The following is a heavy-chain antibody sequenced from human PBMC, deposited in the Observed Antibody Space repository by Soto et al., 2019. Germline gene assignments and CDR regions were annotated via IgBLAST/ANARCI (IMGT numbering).Heavy chain of an antibody. CDR3: AHRRGASTTGGAFDI. CDR2: IFWNADK. D-gene: IGHD1-1*01. Sequence: QITVKESGPTLVTPTQTLTLTCTFSGFSFSTSGAGVGWIRQPPGKALEWLALIFWNADKRYTPSLNSRLTITKDTSKNQVVLTMSNLDPVDTATYFCAHRRGASTTGGAFDIWGLGTKVTVSS. V-gene: IGHV2-5*01. J-gene: IGHJ3*02. CDR1: GFSFSTSGAG.